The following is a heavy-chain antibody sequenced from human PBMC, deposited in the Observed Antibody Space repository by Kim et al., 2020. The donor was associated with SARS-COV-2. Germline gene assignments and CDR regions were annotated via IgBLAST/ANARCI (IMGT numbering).Heavy chain of an antibody. CDR1: GFTFSSYA. V-gene: IGHV3-23*01. J-gene: IGHJ4*02. CDR3: AKVGNFENLGSSGYYDY. CDR2: ISGSGGST. Sequence: GGSLRLSCAASGFTFSSYAMSWVRQAPGKGLEWVSAISGSGGSTYYADSVKGRFTISRDNSKNTLYLQMNSLRAEDTAVYYCAKVGNFENLGSSGYYDYWGQGTLVTVSS. D-gene: IGHD3-22*01.